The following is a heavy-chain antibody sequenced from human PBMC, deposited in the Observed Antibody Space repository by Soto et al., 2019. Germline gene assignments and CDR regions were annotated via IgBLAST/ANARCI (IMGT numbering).Heavy chain of an antibody. CDR1: GFTFDDYA. V-gene: IGHV3-9*01. Sequence: GGSLRLSCAASGFTFDDYAMHWVRQAPGKGLEWVSGISWNSGSIGYADSVKGRFTISRDNAKNSLYLQMNSLRAEDTALYYCAKGRAGVARSFDYWGQGTLVTVSS. CDR2: ISWNSGSI. J-gene: IGHJ4*02. CDR3: AKGRAGVARSFDY. D-gene: IGHD5-12*01.